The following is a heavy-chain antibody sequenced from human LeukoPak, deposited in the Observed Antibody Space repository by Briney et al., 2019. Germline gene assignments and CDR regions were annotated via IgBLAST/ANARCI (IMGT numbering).Heavy chain of an antibody. CDR1: GFTFSSYW. CDR3: ARHPHIVVVPAAMFDY. V-gene: IGHV3-7*03. J-gene: IGHJ4*02. Sequence: XGALRLSCAASGFTFSSYWMSWVRQAPGKGLEWVANIKQDGSEKYYVDSVKGRFTISRDNAKNSLYLQMNSLRAEDTAVYYCARHPHIVVVPAAMFDYWGQGTLVTVSS. CDR2: IKQDGSEK. D-gene: IGHD2-2*01.